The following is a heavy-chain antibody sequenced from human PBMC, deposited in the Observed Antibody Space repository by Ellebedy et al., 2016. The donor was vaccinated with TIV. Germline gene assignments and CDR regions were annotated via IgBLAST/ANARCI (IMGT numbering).Heavy chain of an antibody. CDR2: IGSSSTTI. J-gene: IGHJ6*02. CDR3: AREIFLWSLGNYYYGMDV. D-gene: IGHD3-10*01. Sequence: GESPKISXAASGFAFSSYAMHWVRQAPGKGLAWVSYIGSSSTTIYYADSVKGRFTVSRDNAKNSLYLQLNSLSAEDTAVYYCAREIFLWSLGNYYYGMDVWGHGTTVIVSS. V-gene: IGHV3-48*04. CDR1: GFAFSSYA.